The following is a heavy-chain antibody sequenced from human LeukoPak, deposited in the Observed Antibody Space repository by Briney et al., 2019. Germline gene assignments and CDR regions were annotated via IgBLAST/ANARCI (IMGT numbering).Heavy chain of an antibody. V-gene: IGHV1-46*01. CDR3: TRERSPWDIVVVIAATIPNNWFDP. J-gene: IGHJ5*02. D-gene: IGHD2-15*01. Sequence: GASVKVSCKASGYTFTSYHIHWVRQAPGQGLEWMGIINPSGGSPKYAQKFQDRVTMTRDTSTSTVYMELSSLRSEDTAVYYCTRERSPWDIVVVIAATIPNNWFDPWGQGTLVTVSS. CDR2: INPSGGSP. CDR1: GYTFTSYH.